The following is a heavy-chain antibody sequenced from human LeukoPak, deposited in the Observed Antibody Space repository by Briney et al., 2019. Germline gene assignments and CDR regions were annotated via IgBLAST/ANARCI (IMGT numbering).Heavy chain of an antibody. Sequence: SETLSLTCAVYGGSFSGYYWSWIRQPPGKGLEWIGEINHSGSTNYNPSLKSRVTISVDTSKNQFSLKLSSVTAADTAVYYCARPKGSYYRDYFDYWGQGTLVTVSS. D-gene: IGHD1-26*01. J-gene: IGHJ4*02. CDR2: INHSGST. V-gene: IGHV4-34*01. CDR1: GGSFSGYY. CDR3: ARPKGSYYRDYFDY.